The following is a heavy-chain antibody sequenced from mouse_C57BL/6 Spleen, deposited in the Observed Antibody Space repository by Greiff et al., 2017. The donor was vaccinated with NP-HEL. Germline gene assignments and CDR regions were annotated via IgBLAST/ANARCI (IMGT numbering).Heavy chain of an antibody. Sequence: EADGGLVQPKGSLKLSCAASGFSFNTYAMNWVRQAPGKGLEWVARIRSKSNNYATYYADSVKDRFTISRDDSESMLYLQMNNLKTEDTAMYYCVRGGTFDYWGQGTTLTVSS. CDR2: IRSKSNNYAT. J-gene: IGHJ2*01. CDR3: VRGGTFDY. V-gene: IGHV10-1*01. D-gene: IGHD1-1*02. CDR1: GFSFNTYA.